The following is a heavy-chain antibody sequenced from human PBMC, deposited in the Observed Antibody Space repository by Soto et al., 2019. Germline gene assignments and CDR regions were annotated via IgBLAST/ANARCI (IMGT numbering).Heavy chain of an antibody. CDR3: ARGYMDV. CDR2: IYTGGST. J-gene: IGHJ6*02. Sequence: ELRLVEAGGGLIQPGGSLRLSCAASGFSVNGNYMSWVRQAPGKGLDWVSVIYTGGSTHYADSVKGRFTISRDTSKNTVFLQMNSLRAEDTAIYYCARGYMDVWGQGTTVTVSS. CDR1: GFSVNGNY. V-gene: IGHV3-53*01.